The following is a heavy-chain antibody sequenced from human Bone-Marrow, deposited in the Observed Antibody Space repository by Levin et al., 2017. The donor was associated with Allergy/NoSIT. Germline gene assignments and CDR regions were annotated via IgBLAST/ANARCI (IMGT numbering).Heavy chain of an antibody. V-gene: IGHV3-30*18. CDR2: ISYDGSNK. D-gene: IGHD4-17*01. Sequence: HAGGSLRLSCAASGFTFSSYGMHWVRQAPGKGLEWVAVISYDGSNKYYADSVKGRFTISRDNSKNTLYLQMNSLRAEDTAVYYCAKDTGGLYFDYWGQGTLVTVSS. CDR3: AKDTGGLYFDY. CDR1: GFTFSSYG. J-gene: IGHJ4*02.